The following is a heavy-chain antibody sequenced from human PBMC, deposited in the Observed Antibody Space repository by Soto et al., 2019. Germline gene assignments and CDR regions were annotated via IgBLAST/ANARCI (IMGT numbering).Heavy chain of an antibody. Sequence: GGSLRLSCAASGFTFSSYGMHWVRQAPGKGLEWVAVISYDGSNKYYADSVKGRFTISRDNSKNTLYLQMNSLRAEDTAVYYCAKVVDSSSWYVYYYYGMDVWGQGTTVTVSS. J-gene: IGHJ6*02. D-gene: IGHD6-13*01. CDR3: AKVVDSSSWYVYYYYGMDV. CDR1: GFTFSSYG. V-gene: IGHV3-30*18. CDR2: ISYDGSNK.